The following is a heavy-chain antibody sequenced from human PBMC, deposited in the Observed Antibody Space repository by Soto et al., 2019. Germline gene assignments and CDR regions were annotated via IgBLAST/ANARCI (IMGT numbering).Heavy chain of an antibody. J-gene: IGHJ4*02. V-gene: IGHV4-59*01. D-gene: IGHD4-17*01. CDR3: ARGVRSVTYFDS. CDR1: GGSISNYY. Sequence: PWETLSLTCTVSGGSISNYYWSWIRQPPGKRLEWIGYIYYSGSTNYNPSLRSRVTISVDTSKNQFSLNLSSVTAADTAVYFCARGVRSVTYFDSWGQGTLVTVSS. CDR2: IYYSGST.